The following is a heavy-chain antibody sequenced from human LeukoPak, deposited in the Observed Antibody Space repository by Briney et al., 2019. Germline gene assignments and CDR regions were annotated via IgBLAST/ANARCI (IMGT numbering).Heavy chain of an antibody. CDR1: GFTFSSYG. D-gene: IGHD2/OR15-2a*01. J-gene: IGHJ4*02. CDR3: ASSLIIPSQNIVHYFDY. Sequence: PGGSLRLSCAASGFTFSSYGMNWVRQAPGKGLEWVSYISSSGSTIYYADSVKGRYTISRDNAKNSLYLQMNSLRAEDTAVYYCASSLIIPSQNIVHYFDYWGQGTLVTVSS. V-gene: IGHV3-48*03. CDR2: ISSSGSTI.